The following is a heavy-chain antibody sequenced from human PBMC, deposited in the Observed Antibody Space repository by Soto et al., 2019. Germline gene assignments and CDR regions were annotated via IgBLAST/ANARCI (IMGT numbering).Heavy chain of an antibody. Sequence: TXSLTCTFSGGSISSYYWSWIRQPPVNGLEWIGYIYYSGSTNYNPSLKSRVTISVDTSKNQFSLKLSSVTAADTAVYYCARGPDGDYVNYWGQGTLVTVSS. J-gene: IGHJ4*02. D-gene: IGHD4-17*01. CDR1: GGSISSYY. CDR3: ARGPDGDYVNY. V-gene: IGHV4-59*01. CDR2: IYYSGST.